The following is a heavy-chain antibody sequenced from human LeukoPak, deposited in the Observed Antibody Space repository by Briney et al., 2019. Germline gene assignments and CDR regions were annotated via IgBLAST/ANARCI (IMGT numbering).Heavy chain of an antibody. Sequence: GGSLRLSCAASGFTFSSYAMHWVRQAPGKGLEWVAVISYDGSNKYYADSVKGRFTISRDNSKNTLYLQMNSLRAEDTAVYYCARDHRDSYYFDYWGQGTLVTVSS. CDR2: ISYDGSNK. CDR3: ARDHRDSYYFDY. J-gene: IGHJ4*02. CDR1: GFTFSSYA. V-gene: IGHV3-30-3*01.